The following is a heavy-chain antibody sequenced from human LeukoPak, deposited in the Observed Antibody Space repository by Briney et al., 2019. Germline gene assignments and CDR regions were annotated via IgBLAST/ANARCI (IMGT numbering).Heavy chain of an antibody. J-gene: IGHJ4*02. V-gene: IGHV3-74*01. Sequence: PGGSLRLSCAASGFTFSGYWMHWVRQAPGKGLVWVSRINSDGSSTSYADSVKGRFTISRDNAKNTVYLQMKSLRAEDTAVYYCARGTALNSYYFDYWGQGTLVTVSS. CDR1: GFTFSGYW. CDR2: INSDGSST. D-gene: IGHD2-21*02. CDR3: ARGTALNSYYFDY.